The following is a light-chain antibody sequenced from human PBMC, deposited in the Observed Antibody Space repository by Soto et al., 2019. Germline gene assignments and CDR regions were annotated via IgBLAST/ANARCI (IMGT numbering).Light chain of an antibody. CDR2: EVT. J-gene: IGLJ1*01. V-gene: IGLV2-14*01. CDR1: SSDVGIYNY. CDR3: SSYTTSSTRV. Sequence: QSALTQPASVSGSAGQSIAISCTGSSSDVGIYNYVSWYQQHPGKVPKLIIYEVTSRPSGVSNRFSGSKSGNTASLTISGLQAEDEADYYCSSYTTSSTRVFGTGTKVTVL.